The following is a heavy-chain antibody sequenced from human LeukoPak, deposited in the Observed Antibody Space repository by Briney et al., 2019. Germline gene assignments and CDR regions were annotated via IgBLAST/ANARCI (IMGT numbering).Heavy chain of an antibody. Sequence: GASVKVSCKASGYTFTGYYMHWVRQAPGQGLEWMGWINPNSGGTNYAQKFQGRVTMTRDTSISTAYMELSRLRSDDTAVYYCARVYQGITIFGVVTHDAFDIWGQGTMVTVSS. V-gene: IGHV1-2*02. CDR3: ARVYQGITIFGVVTHDAFDI. CDR2: INPNSGGT. CDR1: GYTFTGYY. J-gene: IGHJ3*02. D-gene: IGHD3-3*01.